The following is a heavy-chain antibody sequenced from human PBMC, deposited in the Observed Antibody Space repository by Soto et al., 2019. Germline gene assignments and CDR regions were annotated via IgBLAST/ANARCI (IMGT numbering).Heavy chain of an antibody. CDR3: ARGRGRYSSGWSWFDP. V-gene: IGHV4-31*03. CDR1: GGSISSGGYY. Sequence: SETLSLTCTVSGGSISSGGYYWSWIRQHPGKGLEWIGYIYYSGSTYYNPSLKSRVTISVDKSKNQFSLTLTSVTAADTAVYFCARGRGRYSSGWSWFDPWGQGILVTVSS. D-gene: IGHD6-19*01. J-gene: IGHJ5*02. CDR2: IYYSGST.